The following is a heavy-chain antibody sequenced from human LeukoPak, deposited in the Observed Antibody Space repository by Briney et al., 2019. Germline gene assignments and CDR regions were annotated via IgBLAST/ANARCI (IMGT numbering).Heavy chain of an antibody. Sequence: ASVKVSCKASGHTFTSYGISWVRQAPGQGLEWMGWISAYNGNTNYAQKLQGRVTMTTDTSTSTAYMELRSLRSDDTAVYYCARVSGSGYYDSSGYYCEDWGQGTLVTVSS. CDR2: ISAYNGNT. CDR3: ARVSGSGYYDSSGYYCED. CDR1: GHTFTSYG. V-gene: IGHV1-18*01. D-gene: IGHD3-22*01. J-gene: IGHJ4*02.